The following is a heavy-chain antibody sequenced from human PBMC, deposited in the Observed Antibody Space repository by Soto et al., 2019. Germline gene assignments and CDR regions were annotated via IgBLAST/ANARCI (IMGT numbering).Heavy chain of an antibody. CDR1: GFTFSSYG. Sequence: QVQLVESGGGVVQPGRSLRLSCAASGFTFSSYGMHWVRQAPGKGLEWVAVISYDGSNKYYADSVKGRFTISRDNSKNALYLRINRLRAEDTAVYYCAEGGVYSGGCYYCDYWGQGTLVTVSS. D-gene: IGHD6-19*01. CDR3: AEGGVYSGGCYYCDY. V-gene: IGHV3-30*18. J-gene: IGHJ4*02. CDR2: ISYDGSNK.